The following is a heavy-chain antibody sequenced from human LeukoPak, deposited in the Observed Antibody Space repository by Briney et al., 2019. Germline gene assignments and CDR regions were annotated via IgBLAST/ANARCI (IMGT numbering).Heavy chain of an antibody. CDR1: GGSISSYY. CDR3: ARTHPYYDFWSGSRTKYYFDY. Sequence: KPSETLSLTCTVSGGSISSYYWSWIRQPPGKGLEWIGYIYYSGSTNYNPSLKSRVTISVDTSKNQFSLKLSSVAAADTAVYYCARTHPYYDFWSGSRTKYYFDYWGQGTLVTVSS. D-gene: IGHD3-3*01. V-gene: IGHV4-59*12. CDR2: IYYSGST. J-gene: IGHJ4*02.